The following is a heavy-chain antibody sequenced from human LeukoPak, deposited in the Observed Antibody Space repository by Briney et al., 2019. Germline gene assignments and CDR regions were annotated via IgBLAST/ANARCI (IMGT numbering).Heavy chain of an antibody. CDR3: ARGETGYSS. V-gene: IGHV4-34*01. J-gene: IGHJ4*02. D-gene: IGHD6-13*01. CDR2: INHSGST. Sequence: SETLSLTCAVYGGPFSGYYWSWIRQPPGKGLEWIGEINHSGSTNYNPSLKSRVTISVDTSKNQFSLKLSSVTAADTAVYYCARGETGYSSWGQGTLVTVSS. CDR1: GGPFSGYY.